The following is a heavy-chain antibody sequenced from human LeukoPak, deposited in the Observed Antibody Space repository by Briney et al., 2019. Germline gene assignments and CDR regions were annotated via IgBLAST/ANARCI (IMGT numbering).Heavy chain of an antibody. Sequence: GGSLRLSCAASGLTFDDYAIYWVRQGPGKGLEWVSLISGDGGSIYYADSVKGRFTISRDNSKNSLYLQMNSLRTEDTALYYCAKEDYSSSWYALDYWGQGTLVTVSS. D-gene: IGHD6-13*01. V-gene: IGHV3-43*02. CDR2: ISGDGGSI. CDR3: AKEDYSSSWYALDY. J-gene: IGHJ4*02. CDR1: GLTFDDYA.